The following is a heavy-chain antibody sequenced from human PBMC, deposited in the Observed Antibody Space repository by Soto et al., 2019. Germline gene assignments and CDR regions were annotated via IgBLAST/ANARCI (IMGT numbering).Heavy chain of an antibody. CDR3: ARAYGGYADY. CDR1: GGPISSYY. V-gene: IGHV4-59*01. Sequence: SETLCLTCTVSGGPISSYYWSWIRQPPGKGLEWIGYIYYSGSTNYNPSLKSRVTISVDTSKNQFSLKLSSVTAADTAVYYCARAYGGYADYWGQGALVTVSS. D-gene: IGHD5-12*01. J-gene: IGHJ4*02. CDR2: IYYSGST.